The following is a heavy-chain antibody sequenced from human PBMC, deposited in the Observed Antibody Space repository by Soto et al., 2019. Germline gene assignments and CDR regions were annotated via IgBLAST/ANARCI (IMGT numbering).Heavy chain of an antibody. V-gene: IGHV4-30-4*01. CDR1: GGSISSGDYY. J-gene: IGHJ5*02. CDR3: ARDFNENWFDP. CDR2: IYYSGST. D-gene: IGHD1-1*01. Sequence: PSETLSLTCTVSGGSISSGDYYWSWIRQPPGKGLEWIGYIYYSGSTYYNPSLKSRVTISVDTSKNQFSLKLSSVTAADTAVYYCARDFNENWFDPWGQGTLVTVSS.